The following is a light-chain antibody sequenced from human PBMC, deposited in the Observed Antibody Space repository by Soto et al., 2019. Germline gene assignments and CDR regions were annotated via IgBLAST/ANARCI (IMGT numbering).Light chain of an antibody. Sequence: EVVLTQSPDILSLSPGERASLSCRASQSVSGDYVAWYQQKPGQAPGLLIHGASNRATGIPDRFSGSGSGTDFTLTISRLEPEDFAVYYCQQYVTSPLTFGGGTKVEIK. V-gene: IGKV3-20*01. CDR3: QQYVTSPLT. CDR2: GAS. J-gene: IGKJ4*01. CDR1: QSVSGDY.